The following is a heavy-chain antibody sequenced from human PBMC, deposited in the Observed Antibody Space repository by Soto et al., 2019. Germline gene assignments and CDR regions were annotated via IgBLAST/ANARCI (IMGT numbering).Heavy chain of an antibody. CDR2: IYWEDDR. V-gene: IGHV2-5*02. J-gene: IGHJ3*02. Sequence: SGPTLVNPTQTLTLTCSFSGFSLSTIRVGVAWIRQPPGKALEWLAIIYWEDDRRYSPSLKTRLAITKDTSKNQVVLTITNLDPGDTATYYCAHIMITWGGVSALDAFDMWGQGTMFTVSS. CDR1: GFSLSTIRVG. CDR3: AHIMITWGGVSALDAFDM. D-gene: IGHD3-16*01.